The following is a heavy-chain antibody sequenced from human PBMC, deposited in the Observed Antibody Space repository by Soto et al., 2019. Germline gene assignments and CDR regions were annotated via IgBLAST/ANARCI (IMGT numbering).Heavy chain of an antibody. CDR1: GFTFTNYA. CDR2: ISGSGGST. D-gene: IGHD2-2*01. CDR3: AKSVVPATMPGVDYGMDV. J-gene: IGHJ6*02. Sequence: PGGSLRLSCAASGFTFTNYAMSWVRQAPGKGLEWVSVISGSGGSTYYADSVKGRFTISRDNSKNTLYLQMNSLRAEDTAVYYCAKSVVPATMPGVDYGMDVWGQGTTVTVSS. V-gene: IGHV3-23*01.